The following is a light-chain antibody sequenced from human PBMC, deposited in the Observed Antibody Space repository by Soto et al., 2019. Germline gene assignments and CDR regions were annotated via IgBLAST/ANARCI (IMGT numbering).Light chain of an antibody. Sequence: QSARTQPASVSGSPGQSITISCTGTSSDIGGYNYVSWSQQHPGKAPKLMIYEVRNRPSGVSNRFSGSKSGNTASLTISGLQAEDEADYYCTSYTSSSTYVFGTGTKVTV. V-gene: IGLV2-14*01. CDR1: SSDIGGYNY. CDR2: EVR. CDR3: TSYTSSSTYV. J-gene: IGLJ1*01.